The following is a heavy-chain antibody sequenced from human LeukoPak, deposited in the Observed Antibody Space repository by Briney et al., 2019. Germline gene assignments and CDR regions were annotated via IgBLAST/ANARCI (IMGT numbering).Heavy chain of an antibody. CDR1: RDSVSINSAA. CDR3: ARSPSPYSSGWYFDY. D-gene: IGHD6-19*01. CDR2: TYQRSKWYN. J-gene: IGHJ4*02. V-gene: IGHV6-1*01. Sequence: SQTLSLTCAISRDSVSINSAAWNWIRQSPSRGLEWLGRTYQRSKWYNDYAVSVKSRITINPDISKNQFSLQLNSVTPEDTAVYYCARSPSPYSSGWYFDYWGQGTLVTVSS.